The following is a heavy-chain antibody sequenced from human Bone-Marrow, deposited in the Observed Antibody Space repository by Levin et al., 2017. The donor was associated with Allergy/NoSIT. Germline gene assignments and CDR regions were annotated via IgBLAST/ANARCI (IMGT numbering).Heavy chain of an antibody. CDR2: IYHSGSA. Sequence: SETLSLTCAVSDGSISTNNWWTWVRQSPGKGLEWIGEIYHSGSATYNPSLKSRVTMSVDNSKNQFSLNLTSVTAADTAVYYCATCPGTSSTTCYGIDYWGQGTLVIVSS. CDR1: DGSISTNNW. J-gene: IGHJ4*02. D-gene: IGHD2-2*01. V-gene: IGHV4-4*02. CDR3: ATCPGTSSTTCYGIDY.